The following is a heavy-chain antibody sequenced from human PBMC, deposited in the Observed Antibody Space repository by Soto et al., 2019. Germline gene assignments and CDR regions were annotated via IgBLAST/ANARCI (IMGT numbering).Heavy chain of an antibody. D-gene: IGHD4-17*01. J-gene: IGHJ4*02. V-gene: IGHV4-31*03. Sequence: SETLSLTCTVSGGSISSGGYYWSWIRQHPGKGLEWIGYINHSGSTNYNPSLKSRVTISVDTSKNQFSLKLSSVTAADTAVYYCARRYGPGFDYWGQGTLVTVSS. CDR1: GGSISSGGYY. CDR2: INHSGST. CDR3: ARRYGPGFDY.